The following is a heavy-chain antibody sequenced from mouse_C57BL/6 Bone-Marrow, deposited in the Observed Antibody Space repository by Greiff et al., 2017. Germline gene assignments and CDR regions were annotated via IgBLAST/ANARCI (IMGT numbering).Heavy chain of an antibody. CDR3: ARWGYWVGYFDV. Sequence: VQLQQSGAELVKPGSSVKLSCKASGYTFTTYPMYWLKQTPGKSLEWIGNFHPYNDDTQYNEKFKGKATLTVEKSSSTVYLELSRLTSDDSAVYYGARWGYWVGYFDVWGTGTTVTVSS. J-gene: IGHJ1*03. D-gene: IGHD2-3*01. V-gene: IGHV1-47*01. CDR1: GYTFTTYP. CDR2: FHPYNDDT.